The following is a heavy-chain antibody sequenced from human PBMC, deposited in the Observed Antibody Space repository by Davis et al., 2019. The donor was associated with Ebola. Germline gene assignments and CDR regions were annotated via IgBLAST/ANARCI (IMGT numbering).Heavy chain of an antibody. CDR2: ISVRSIT. CDR1: GFILSSYA. CDR3: AKVHPPTTVTTGWFDP. D-gene: IGHD4-17*01. J-gene: IGHJ5*02. Sequence: PGGSLRLSCAASGFILSSYAMSWVRQAPGKGLEWVSSISVRSITYHADSVKGRFTISRDNSKNTLYLQMNSLRAEDTAVYYCAKVHPPTTVTTGWFDPWGQGTLVTVSS. V-gene: IGHV3-23*01.